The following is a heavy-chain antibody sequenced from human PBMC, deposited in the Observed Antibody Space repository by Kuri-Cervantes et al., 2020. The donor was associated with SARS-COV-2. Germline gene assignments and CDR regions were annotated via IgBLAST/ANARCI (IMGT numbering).Heavy chain of an antibody. D-gene: IGHD3-10*01. CDR1: GFSFSDYV. CDR2: INDAGTTT. J-gene: IGHJ4*02. CDR3: ATGFTSVWFRPLAY. V-gene: IGHV3-23*01. Sequence: LSLTCAASGFSFSDYVMTWVRQAPGKGLEWVSIINDAGTTTHYADSAKGRFTISRDNSKNTVYLQMNNLEVEDTAVYFCATGFTSVWFRPLAYWGQGTLVTVSS.